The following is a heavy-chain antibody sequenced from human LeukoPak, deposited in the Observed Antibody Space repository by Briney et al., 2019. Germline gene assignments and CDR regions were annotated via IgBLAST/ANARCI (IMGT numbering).Heavy chain of an antibody. CDR1: GYTFTGYY. J-gene: IGHJ4*02. Sequence: ASVKVSCEAPGYTFTGYYLYWVREAPGQGLECMGRIYPNIGGTNYAQKFQGSVTMTRDTYISTAYMQLSRLRSDHTAVYYCARGCRWLQLWYFDYWGQGTLVTVSS. CDR2: IYPNIGGT. D-gene: IGHD5-24*01. CDR3: ARGCRWLQLWYFDY. V-gene: IGHV1-2*06.